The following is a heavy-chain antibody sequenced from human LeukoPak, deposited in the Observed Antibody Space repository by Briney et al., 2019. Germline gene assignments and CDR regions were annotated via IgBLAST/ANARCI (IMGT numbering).Heavy chain of an antibody. CDR2: ISGGGGTT. Sequence: GGSLRLSCAASGFTFSSYAMSWVRQAPGKGPEWVSAISGGGGTTYYADSVKGRFTISRDNSKNTLYLQMNSLRAEDTAVYYCATRIAVAGPGGRGPHFDYWGQGTLVTVSS. CDR3: ATRIAVAGPGGRGPHFDY. J-gene: IGHJ4*02. CDR1: GFTFSSYA. D-gene: IGHD6-19*01. V-gene: IGHV3-23*01.